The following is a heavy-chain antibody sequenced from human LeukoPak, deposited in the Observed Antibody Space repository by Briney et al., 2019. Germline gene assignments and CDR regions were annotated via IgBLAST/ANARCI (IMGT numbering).Heavy chain of an antibody. CDR2: INSDGSST. CDR1: GFTFSSYW. D-gene: IGHD2-2*01. V-gene: IGHV3-74*01. CDR3: AVSYQPLLYYDY. J-gene: IGHJ4*02. Sequence: GGSLRLSCAASGFTFSSYWMHWVRQAPGKGLVWVSRINSDGSSTSYADSVKGRFTISRDNAKNTLYLQMNSLRAEDTAVYYCAVSYQPLLYYDYWGQGTLVTVSS.